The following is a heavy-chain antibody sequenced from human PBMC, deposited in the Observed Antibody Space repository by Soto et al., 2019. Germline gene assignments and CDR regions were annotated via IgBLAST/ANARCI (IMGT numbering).Heavy chain of an antibody. V-gene: IGHV1-3*01. CDR3: ASSSLVGPRDYSYGMDV. CDR2: INAGDGST. J-gene: IGHJ6*02. Sequence: VKLVQSGAEVKRPGASMKVSCKASGYTFTNYAMNWVRQAPGQGLEWMGWINAGDGSTKYSQKLQGRVTITGDISASTAYLELRCLRSEDTAEYYCASSSLVGPRDYSYGMDVWGQGTTVTVSS. D-gene: IGHD2-15*01. CDR1: GYTFTNYA.